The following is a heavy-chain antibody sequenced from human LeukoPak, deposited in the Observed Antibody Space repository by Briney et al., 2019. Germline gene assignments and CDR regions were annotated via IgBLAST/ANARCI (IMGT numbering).Heavy chain of an antibody. D-gene: IGHD3-22*01. Sequence: GGSLRLSCAASGFTFSSYSMNWVRQAPGKGLEWVSSISSSSSYIYYADSVKGRFTISRDNAKNSLYLQMNSLRAEDTAVYYCVKDVETYYYDSSGCVAMDVWGKGTTVTVSS. J-gene: IGHJ6*03. CDR2: ISSSSSYI. CDR1: GFTFSSYS. CDR3: VKDVETYYYDSSGCVAMDV. V-gene: IGHV3-21*04.